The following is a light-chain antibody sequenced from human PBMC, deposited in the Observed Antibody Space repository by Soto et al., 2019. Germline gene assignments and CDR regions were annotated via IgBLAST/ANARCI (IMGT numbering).Light chain of an antibody. V-gene: IGKV1-39*01. CDR3: QQSYSTLIT. CDR1: QSISIY. Sequence: DIQMTQSPSSLSASVGDRVTITCRTSQSISIYLNWYQQIPVKAPKLLIYASSNLHTGVPSRFSGSASGTDFTLTISSLQPEDFATYYCQQSYSTLITFGQVTRLEIK. CDR2: ASS. J-gene: IGKJ5*01.